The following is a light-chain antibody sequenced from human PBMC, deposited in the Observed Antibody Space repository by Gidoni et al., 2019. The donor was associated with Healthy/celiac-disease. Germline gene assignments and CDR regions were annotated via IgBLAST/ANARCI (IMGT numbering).Light chain of an antibody. CDR1: HSTMHSNGYSY. Sequence: IVMPQSPLALPVTPGAPAHISCRSSHSTMHSNGYSYLDWYLQKPGQSPQLLIYLGSNRASGVPDRFSGSGSGTDFTLNISRVEAEDVGVYYCMQALHTGPTFXGXTKVXIK. CDR2: LGS. J-gene: IGKJ4*01. CDR3: MQALHTGPT. V-gene: IGKV2-28*01.